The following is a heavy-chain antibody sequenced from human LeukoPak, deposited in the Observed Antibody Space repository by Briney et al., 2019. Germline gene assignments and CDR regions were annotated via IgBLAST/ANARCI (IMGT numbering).Heavy chain of an antibody. V-gene: IGHV3-7*04. CDR2: IKEDGSKR. J-gene: IGHJ4*02. CDR1: GFTVSSNY. D-gene: IGHD4-23*01. Sequence: GGSLRLSCAASGFTVSSNYMSWVRQAPGKGLEWVANIKEDGSKRYYVDSVRGRFSTTRDNAKNSLYLQMNSLRAEDTAVYYCARVGYGGNAKDYWGQGTLVTVSS. CDR3: ARVGYGGNAKDY.